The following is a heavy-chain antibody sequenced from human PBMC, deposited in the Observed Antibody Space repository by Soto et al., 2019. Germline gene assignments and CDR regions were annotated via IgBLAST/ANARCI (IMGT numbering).Heavy chain of an antibody. CDR2: ISGSGGST. J-gene: IGHJ4*02. V-gene: IGHV3-23*01. CDR3: ALTMGKYGSGSHYQNFDY. CDR1: GFTFSSYA. Sequence: GGSLRLSCAASGFTFSSYAMSWVRQAPGKGLEWVSAISGSGGSTYYADSVKGRFTISRDNSKNTLYLQMNSLRAEDTAVYYCALTMGKYGSGSHYQNFDYWGQGTLVTVSS. D-gene: IGHD3-10*01.